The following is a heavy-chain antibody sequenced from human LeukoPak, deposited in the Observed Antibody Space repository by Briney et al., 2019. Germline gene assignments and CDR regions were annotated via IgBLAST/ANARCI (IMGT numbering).Heavy chain of an antibody. CDR2: IYYGGTT. V-gene: IGHV4-59*01. CDR3: AREDPQTTVPEGMDV. J-gene: IGHJ6*02. Sequence: SETLSLTCTVSGGSISNYYWSWIRQPPGKGLEWIGYIYYGGTTNYNPSLKSRVTISVDTSKNQFSLKLSSVTAADTAVYYCAREDPQTTVPEGMDVWGQGTTVTVSS. CDR1: GGSISNYY. D-gene: IGHD4-17*01.